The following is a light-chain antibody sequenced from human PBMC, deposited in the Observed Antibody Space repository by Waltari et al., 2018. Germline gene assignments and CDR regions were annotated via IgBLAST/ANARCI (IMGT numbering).Light chain of an antibody. V-gene: IGKV2-28*01. Sequence: VMTQSPFSLPVTPGEPASISCRSSQSLLHRNGNNYLDWHLQKPGQSPQLLIYLCSYRASGCPDRFGASGAGTDFTLKISRVEAEDVGVYYCMQSLLVLCTFGQGTKVAIK. CDR3: MQSLLVLCT. J-gene: IGKJ1*01. CDR2: LCS. CDR1: QSLLHRNGNNY.